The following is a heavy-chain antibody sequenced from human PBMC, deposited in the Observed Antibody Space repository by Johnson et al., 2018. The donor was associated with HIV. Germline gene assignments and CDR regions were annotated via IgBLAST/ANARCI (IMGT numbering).Heavy chain of an antibody. D-gene: IGHD2-21*01. V-gene: IGHV3-20*04. CDR2: INWNGGST. CDR3: ARGIGAEYAFDV. Sequence: EVQLVESGGGLVQPGGSLRLSCAAFGFTFSRYWMHWVRQAPGKGLEWVSGINWNGGSTGYTDSVKGRFTISRDNAKNSLYLQMNSLRTEDTALFYCARGIGAEYAFDVWGQGTMVTVAS. CDR1: GFTFSRYW. J-gene: IGHJ3*01.